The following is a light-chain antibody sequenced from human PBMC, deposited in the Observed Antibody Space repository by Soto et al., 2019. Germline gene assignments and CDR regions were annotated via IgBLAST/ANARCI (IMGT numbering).Light chain of an antibody. CDR2: KAS. CDR1: QSISSY. J-gene: IGKJ4*01. Sequence: DIQMTQSPSTLSASVGDRVTITCRASQSISSYLAWYQKKPGKAPTLLIYKASNLESGVPLRFSGSGSGTEFTLTINSLQPDDFATYYCQQYNSYSLTFGGGTKVEI. V-gene: IGKV1-5*03. CDR3: QQYNSYSLT.